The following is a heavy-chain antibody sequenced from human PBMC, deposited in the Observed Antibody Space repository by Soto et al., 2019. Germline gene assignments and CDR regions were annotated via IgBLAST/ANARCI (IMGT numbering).Heavy chain of an antibody. CDR2: IWYDVINK. V-gene: IGHV3-33*01. D-gene: IGHD2-15*01. Sequence: QVQLVESGGGVVQPGRSLRLSCAASGFTFSNNGMHWVRQAPGKGLEGVAVIWYDVINKYYADSVKGRFIICRDNSKNTVYPQMNSLRAEDTAVYYCARDRVQMVDGLDVWGQGTTVTVSS. CDR3: ARDRVQMVDGLDV. J-gene: IGHJ6*02. CDR1: GFTFSNNG.